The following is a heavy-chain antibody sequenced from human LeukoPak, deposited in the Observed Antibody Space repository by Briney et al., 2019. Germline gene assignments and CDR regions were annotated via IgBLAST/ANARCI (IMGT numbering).Heavy chain of an antibody. D-gene: IGHD4-17*01. CDR1: GFTVSSNY. Sequence: GGSLRLSCAASGFTVSSNYMSWVRQAPGKGLEWVSVIYSGGSTYYADSVKGRFTISRDNSKNTLYLQMNSLRAEDTAVYYCAKKASPYGDYDDYWGQGTLVTVSS. J-gene: IGHJ4*02. V-gene: IGHV3-53*01. CDR2: IYSGGST. CDR3: AKKASPYGDYDDY.